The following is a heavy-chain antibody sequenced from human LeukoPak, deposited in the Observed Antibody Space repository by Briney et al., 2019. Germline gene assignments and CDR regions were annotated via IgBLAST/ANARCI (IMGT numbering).Heavy chain of an antibody. CDR3: GVRCSGSYYDY. Sequence: GGSLRLSCAASGFTFSSCAMSWVRQAPGKGLEWASAINGGGASTYYADSVKGRFTISRDNSNNMLYLQLNSLRAEDTALYYCGVRCSGSYYDYWGQGTLVTVSS. CDR2: INGGGAST. CDR1: GFTFSSCA. D-gene: IGHD1-26*01. V-gene: IGHV3-23*01. J-gene: IGHJ4*02.